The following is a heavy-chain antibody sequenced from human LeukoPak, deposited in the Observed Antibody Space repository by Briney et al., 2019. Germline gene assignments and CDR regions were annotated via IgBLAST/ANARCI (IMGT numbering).Heavy chain of an antibody. V-gene: IGHV1-2*02. D-gene: IGHD2-15*01. CDR3: ATDPCSGGTCSMYHLDY. Sequence: ASVKVSCKASGYTFTSYYIHWVRQAPGQGLEWMGWINPNTGGTNYAQRFRGRVTMTRDTSINTAYMELTRLTSDDTAVYYCATDPCSGGTCSMYHLDYWGQGTLVTVSS. CDR1: GYTFTSYY. J-gene: IGHJ4*02. CDR2: INPNTGGT.